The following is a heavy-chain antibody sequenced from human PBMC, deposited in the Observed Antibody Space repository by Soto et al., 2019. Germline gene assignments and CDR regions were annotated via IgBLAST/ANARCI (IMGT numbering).Heavy chain of an antibody. D-gene: IGHD3-22*01. V-gene: IGHV4-59*01. CDR3: ARTAHYYDSSGYPNWFDP. CDR1: GGSFSGYY. J-gene: IGHJ5*02. Sequence: SETLSLTCAVYGGSFSGYYWSWIRQPPGKGLEWIGYIYYSGSTNYNPSLKSRVTISVDTSKNQFSLKLSSVTAADTAVYYCARTAHYYDSSGYPNWFDPWGQGTLVTVSS. CDR2: IYYSGST.